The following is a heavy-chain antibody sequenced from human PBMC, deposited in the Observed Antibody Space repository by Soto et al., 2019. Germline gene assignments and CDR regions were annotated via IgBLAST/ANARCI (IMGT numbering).Heavy chain of an antibody. V-gene: IGHV1-69*01. D-gene: IGHD3-22*01. CDR2: LIVILGTT. Sequence: QVQLVQSGAEVRKPGSSVKVSCQSFGGSFSSYAFSWVRQAPGQGLEWMGGLIVILGTTDYAQKFKARVTFTADEGTSTAYMEVSSLESEETAIYYCASGYYDSSGYSIDYWGQGTQVTVSS. CDR1: GGSFSSYA. CDR3: ASGYYDSSGYSIDY. J-gene: IGHJ4*02.